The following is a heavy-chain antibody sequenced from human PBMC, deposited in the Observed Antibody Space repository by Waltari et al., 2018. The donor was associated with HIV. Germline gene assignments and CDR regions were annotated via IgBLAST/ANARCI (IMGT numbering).Heavy chain of an antibody. D-gene: IGHD3-22*01. CDR2: IYPFDSDT. CDR3: ARLFYYDTTGYINNAFDI. CDR1: VYTFTNYW. V-gene: IGHV5-51*03. Sequence: EVQLVQSGAEVRKSGESLTISCKASVYTFTNYWIAWVRQMSGEGLEWMGIIYPFDSDTRYNPSFEGQITMSADKSLATAYLEWSNLNASDAAIYYCARLFYYDTTGYINNAFDIWGQGTVVTVS. J-gene: IGHJ3*02.